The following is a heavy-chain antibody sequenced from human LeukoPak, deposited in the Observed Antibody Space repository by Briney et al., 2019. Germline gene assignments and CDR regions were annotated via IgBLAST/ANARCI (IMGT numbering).Heavy chain of an antibody. CDR2: INPSGGST. CDR3: ALGSGGSYSEGDYYYGMDV. D-gene: IGHD1-26*01. Sequence: ASVKVSCKASGYTFTGYYMHWVRQAPGQGLEWMGIINPSGGSTSYAQKFQGRVTMTRDTSTSTVYMELSSLRSEDTAVYYCALGSGGSYSEGDYYYGMDVWGQGTTVTVSS. J-gene: IGHJ6*02. CDR1: GYTFTGYY. V-gene: IGHV1-46*01.